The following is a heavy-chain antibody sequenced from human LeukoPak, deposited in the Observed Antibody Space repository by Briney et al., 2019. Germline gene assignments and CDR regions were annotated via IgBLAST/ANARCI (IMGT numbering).Heavy chain of an antibody. D-gene: IGHD4-17*01. J-gene: IGHJ4*02. CDR1: GFTFSNTW. CDR3: VAQGGSGDLRY. V-gene: IGHV3-15*01. CDR2: IKRIIDGGTT. Sequence: KAGGSLRLSCAASGFTFSNTWMNWVRQAPGKGLEWVGRIKRIIDGGTTDYAAPVKGRFTVSRDDSINTLYLQMSSLKTEDTAVYYCVAQGGSGDLRYWGQGTLVTVSS.